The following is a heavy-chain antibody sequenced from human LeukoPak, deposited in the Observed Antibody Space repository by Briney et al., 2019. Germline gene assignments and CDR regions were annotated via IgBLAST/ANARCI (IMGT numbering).Heavy chain of an antibody. Sequence: GGSLRLSCAASGSTFSSYDMTWVRQAPGKGLEWVSYIGSSGSIIYYADSVKGRFTISRDNAKNSLYLQMNSLRAEDTAVYYCARDVNGYFDYWGQGTLVTVSS. CDR2: IGSSGSII. CDR1: GSTFSSYD. J-gene: IGHJ4*02. CDR3: ARDVNGYFDY. V-gene: IGHV3-48*03.